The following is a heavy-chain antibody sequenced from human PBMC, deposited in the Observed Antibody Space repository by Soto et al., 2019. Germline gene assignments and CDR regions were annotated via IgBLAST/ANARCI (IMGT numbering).Heavy chain of an antibody. V-gene: IGHV4-59*01. CDR1: GGSISSYY. CDR3: ARAGSGSYYGLEV. Sequence: SDPLSLTCTVSGGSISSYYWSWIRQPPGKGLEWIGYIYYSGSTNYNPSLKSRVTISVDTSKNQFSLKLSSVTAADTAVYYCARAGSGSYYGLEVWGQGTTVSVSS. D-gene: IGHD6-25*01. J-gene: IGHJ6*01. CDR2: IYYSGST.